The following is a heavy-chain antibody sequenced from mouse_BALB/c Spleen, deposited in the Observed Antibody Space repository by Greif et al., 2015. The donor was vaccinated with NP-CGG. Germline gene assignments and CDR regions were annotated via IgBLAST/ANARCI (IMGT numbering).Heavy chain of an antibody. D-gene: IGHD2-1*01. Sequence: EVQVVESGGGLVQPGGSLRLSSATSGFTFTDYYMSWVRQPPGTALEWLGFIRNKANGYTTEYSASVKGRFTISRDNSQSIHYLQMNTLRDEDSAAYYCARNYRGDDWGQGTTLTVSS. J-gene: IGHJ2*01. CDR3: ARNYRGDD. V-gene: IGHV7-3*02. CDR2: IRNKANGYTT. CDR1: GFTFTDYY.